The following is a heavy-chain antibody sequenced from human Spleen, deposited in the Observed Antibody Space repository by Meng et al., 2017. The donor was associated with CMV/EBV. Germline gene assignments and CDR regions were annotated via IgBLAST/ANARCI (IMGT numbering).Heavy chain of an antibody. V-gene: IGHV3-21*06. Sequence: SGFAFSSYSMNWVRQGPGKGLEWVSSISSSSSYIYYANSGMGSYTISRDNAKNSLYLQMNSLRVEDKAVYYCARDHAVNPRGFYFDYWGQGTLVTVSS. CDR1: GFAFSSYS. CDR2: ISSSSSYI. J-gene: IGHJ4*02. D-gene: IGHD3-10*01. CDR3: ARDHAVNPRGFYFDY.